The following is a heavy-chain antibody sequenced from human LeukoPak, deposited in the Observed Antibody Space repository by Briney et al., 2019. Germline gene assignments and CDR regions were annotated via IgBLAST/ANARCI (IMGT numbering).Heavy chain of an antibody. D-gene: IGHD2-2*01. CDR3: VSFYETY. CDR2: INSDGSWT. CDR1: GNYW. J-gene: IGHJ4*02. Sequence: GGSLRLSCAASGNYWMHWVRQAPGKGLVWVSHINSDGSWTSYADSVKGQFTISKDNAKNTVYLQMNNLRAEDTAVYYCVSFYETYWGRGTLVTVSS. V-gene: IGHV3-74*01.